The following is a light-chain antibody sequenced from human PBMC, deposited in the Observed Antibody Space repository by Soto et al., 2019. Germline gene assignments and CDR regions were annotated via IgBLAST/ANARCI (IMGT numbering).Light chain of an antibody. CDR1: QAINRY. V-gene: IGKV1-12*01. Sequence: DIQMTQSPSSVSASVGDRVTITCRASQAINRYLAWYQQKPGKAPNLLIYTTSSLQSGVPSRFSGSGSRTDFTLNISSLEPDDFATYYCQQGNRFPLTFGGGTKVEIK. CDR3: QQGNRFPLT. J-gene: IGKJ4*01. CDR2: TTS.